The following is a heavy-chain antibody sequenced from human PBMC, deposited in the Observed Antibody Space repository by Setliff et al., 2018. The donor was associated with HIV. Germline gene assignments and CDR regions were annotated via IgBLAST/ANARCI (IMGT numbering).Heavy chain of an antibody. CDR2: IYSGGIT. CDR1: GGSISSAY. D-gene: IGHD3-10*01. Sequence: PSETLSLTCAVSGGSISSAYWSWVRPPPGKGLEWSGYIYSGGITKSNPSLKSRVSISVDTSKNRFPLTLRSVTAADTAVYYCARTRSGTYYGEMNWFDPWGQGILVTVSS. V-gene: IGHV4-59*08. CDR3: ARTRSGTYYGEMNWFDP. J-gene: IGHJ5*02.